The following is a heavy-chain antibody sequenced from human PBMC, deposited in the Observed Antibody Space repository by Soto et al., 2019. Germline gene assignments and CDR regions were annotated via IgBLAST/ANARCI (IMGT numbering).Heavy chain of an antibody. CDR3: AREDSIIIPAVSDF. D-gene: IGHD2-2*01. V-gene: IGHV3-21*01. Sequence: GGSLRLSCTVSGFAFNNYGINWVRQAPGKGLEWVSSISKSDYTYYSDSVTCRFTISRDNAKNSVSLQMNTLRVEDTAVYYCAREDSIIIPAVSDFWGQGTLVTVSS. CDR1: GFAFNNYG. CDR2: ISKSDYT. J-gene: IGHJ4*02.